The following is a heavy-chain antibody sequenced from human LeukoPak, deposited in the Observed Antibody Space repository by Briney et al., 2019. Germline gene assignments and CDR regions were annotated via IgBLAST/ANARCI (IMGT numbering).Heavy chain of an antibody. Sequence: KSLRLSCAASGFSFSNYVIQWVRQAPGKGLEWVAVTCSDGSDKYYADSVKGRFSISRDNSKNTLYLQMNTLRAEDTALYFCARAQSATLSYYFDLWGQGTLVTVSS. CDR3: ARAQSATLSYYFDL. V-gene: IGHV3-33*01. J-gene: IGHJ5*02. CDR2: TCSDGSDK. D-gene: IGHD3-22*01. CDR1: GFSFSNYV.